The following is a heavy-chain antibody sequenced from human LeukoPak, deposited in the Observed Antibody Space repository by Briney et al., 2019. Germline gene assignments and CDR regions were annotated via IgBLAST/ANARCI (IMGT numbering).Heavy chain of an antibody. CDR3: ASLGDHYYDSSGYHFDY. V-gene: IGHV1-2*06. D-gene: IGHD3-22*01. CDR2: INPNSGGT. J-gene: IGHJ4*02. Sequence: GASVKVSCKASGYTFTGYYMHWVRQAPGQGLEWMGRINPNSGGTNYAQKFQGRVTMTRDTSISTAYMELSRLRSDDTAVYYRASLGDHYYDSSGYHFDYWGQGTLVTVSS. CDR1: GYTFTGYY.